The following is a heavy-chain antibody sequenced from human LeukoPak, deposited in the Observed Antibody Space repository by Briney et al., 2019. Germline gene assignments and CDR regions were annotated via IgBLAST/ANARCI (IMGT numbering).Heavy chain of an antibody. CDR3: ARDRDIQH. CDR1: GFTFSNYW. CDR2: IKEDGSER. V-gene: IGHV3-7*01. D-gene: IGHD1-1*01. Sequence: PGGSLRLSCAASGFTFSNYWMTWVRQAPGKGLEWVTGIKEDGSERYYVDSAKGRFTISRDNAKNLLYLQMNSLRAEDTAVYFCARDRDIQHWGQGTLVTVSS. J-gene: IGHJ4*02.